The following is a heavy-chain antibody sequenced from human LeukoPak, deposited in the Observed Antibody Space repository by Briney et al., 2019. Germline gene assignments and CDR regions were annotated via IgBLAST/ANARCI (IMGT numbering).Heavy chain of an antibody. V-gene: IGHV3-74*01. CDR2: INNDGSTT. CDR1: GFTFSNYW. J-gene: IGHJ4*02. D-gene: IGHD5-12*01. CDR3: AKEPSGGGYEDY. Sequence: GGSLRLSCAASGFTFSNYWMNWVRQAPGKGLVWVSRINNDGSTTTYADSVKGRFTISRDNAKNTLSLQMNNLTAEDTAVFYWAKEPSGGGYEDYWGQGTLVTVSS.